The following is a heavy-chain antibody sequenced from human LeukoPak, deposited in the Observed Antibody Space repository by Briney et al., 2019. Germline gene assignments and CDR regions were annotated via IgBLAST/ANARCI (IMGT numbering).Heavy chain of an antibody. D-gene: IGHD6-13*01. CDR1: GGSISSYY. V-gene: IGHV4-59*08. CDR3: ARREAAAGKGLRAFDI. Sequence: SGTLSLTCAVSGGSISSYYWSWIRQPPGKGLEWIGYIYYSGSTNYNPSLKSRVTISVDTSKNQFSLKLSSVTAADTAVYYCARREAAAGKGLRAFDIWGQGTMVTVSS. CDR2: IYYSGST. J-gene: IGHJ3*02.